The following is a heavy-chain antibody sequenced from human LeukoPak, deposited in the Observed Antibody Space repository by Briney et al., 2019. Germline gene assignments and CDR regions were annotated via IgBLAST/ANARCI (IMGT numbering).Heavy chain of an antibody. CDR1: GFVLSDYG. CDR2: IGSAGDK. Sequence: GGCLRLSCAASGFVLSDYGIHWVRQGIGKGLDWVSGIGSAGDKYYAGSERGRFTISRENAENFVYLQMNGLRAEDTAIYYCVRAKRETSSRPWTSGMDVWGQGTTVTVSS. D-gene: IGHD3/OR15-3a*01. J-gene: IGHJ6*02. CDR3: VRAKRETSSRPWTSGMDV. V-gene: IGHV3-13*01.